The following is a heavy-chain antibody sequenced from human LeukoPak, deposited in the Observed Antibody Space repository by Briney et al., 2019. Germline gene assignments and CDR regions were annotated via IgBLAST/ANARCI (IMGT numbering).Heavy chain of an antibody. Sequence: GGSLRLSCAASGFTFSSYAMSWVRQAPGKGLEWVSAISGSGGSTYYADSVKGRFTISRDNSKNTLYLQMNSLRAADTAVYYCANFRTGTILVTWGQGILVTVSS. CDR3: ANFRTGTILVT. D-gene: IGHD1-7*01. CDR2: ISGSGGST. CDR1: GFTFSSYA. V-gene: IGHV3-23*01. J-gene: IGHJ5*02.